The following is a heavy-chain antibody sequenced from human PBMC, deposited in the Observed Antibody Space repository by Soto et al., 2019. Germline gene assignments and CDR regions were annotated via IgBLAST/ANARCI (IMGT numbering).Heavy chain of an antibody. CDR1: GYRFSDYG. D-gene: IGHD2-21*02. Sequence: QVHLVQSGGEVKKPGASVRVSCKTSGYRFSDYGISWVRQAPGQGLEWMGWITPYNGNTKFAQKFQGRVTVTTDTSTSTAFMELRSLRPDDTAIYYCAGALGLRLLEVALAFWVQGTLVTVSS. J-gene: IGHJ4*02. V-gene: IGHV1-18*01. CDR3: AGALGLRLLEVALAF. CDR2: ITPYNGNT.